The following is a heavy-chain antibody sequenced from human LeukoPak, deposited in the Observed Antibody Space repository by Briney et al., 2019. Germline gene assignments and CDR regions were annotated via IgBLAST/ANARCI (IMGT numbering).Heavy chain of an antibody. CDR2: ISGSGTTT. CDR1: GFIFSSYA. D-gene: IGHD3-10*01. V-gene: IGHV3-23*01. CDR3: AKAGHYGSGSYYSDY. J-gene: IGHJ4*02. Sequence: GGSLRLSCAASGFIFSSYAMTWVRQAPGRGLEWLSTISGSGTTTYYVDSVKGRFTVSRDNSKNTLYLQMSSLRAGDTAVYYCAKAGHYGSGSYYSDYWGRGTLVTVSP.